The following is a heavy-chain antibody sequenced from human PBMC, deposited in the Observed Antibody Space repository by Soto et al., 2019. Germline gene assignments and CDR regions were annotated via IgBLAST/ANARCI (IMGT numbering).Heavy chain of an antibody. D-gene: IGHD6-13*01. CDR3: ASFGESSNWWSRIYYGMEV. V-gene: IGHV4-34*01. CDR2: INHSGST. CDR1: VVSFSGYY. Sequence: SETLSLTCAFYVVSFSGYYWSCIRHAPGKWLEWIGEINHSGSTNYNPSLKSRVTISVDTSKNQFSLKLSSVTAADTAVYYCASFGESSNWWSRIYYGMEVWGQGTTVTVSS. J-gene: IGHJ6*01.